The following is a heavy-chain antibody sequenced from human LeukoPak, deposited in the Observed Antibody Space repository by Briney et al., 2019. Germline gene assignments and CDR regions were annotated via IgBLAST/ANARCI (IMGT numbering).Heavy chain of an antibody. V-gene: IGHV4-59*01. Sequence: SETLSLTCTVSGGSISSYYWSWIRQPPGKGLEWIGYVYYSGSTNYNPSLKSRVTISVDTSKNQFSLKLSSVTAADTAVHYCARGTGTAVYWGQGTLVTVSS. CDR1: GGSISSYY. CDR2: VYYSGST. CDR3: ARGTGTAVY. D-gene: IGHD6-19*01. J-gene: IGHJ4*02.